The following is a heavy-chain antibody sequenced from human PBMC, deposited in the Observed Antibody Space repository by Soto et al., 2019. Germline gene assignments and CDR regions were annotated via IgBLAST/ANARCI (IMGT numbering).Heavy chain of an antibody. CDR1: GGSISSGDYY. Sequence: SETLSLTCTVSGGSISSGDYYWSWIRQPPGKGLEWIGYIYYSGSTYYNPSLKSRATISVDTSKNQFSLKLSSVTAADTAVYCCARVGGFGATTSDYWGQGTLVTVSS. J-gene: IGHJ4*02. D-gene: IGHD3-10*01. V-gene: IGHV4-30-4*01. CDR2: IYYSGST. CDR3: ARVGGFGATTSDY.